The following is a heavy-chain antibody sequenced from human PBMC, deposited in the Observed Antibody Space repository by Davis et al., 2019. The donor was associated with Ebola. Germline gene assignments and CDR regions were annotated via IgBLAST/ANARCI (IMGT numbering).Heavy chain of an antibody. D-gene: IGHD5-18*01. J-gene: IGHJ6*02. CDR3: ARGVDTAMVYYYYGMDV. V-gene: IGHV7-4-1*02. Sequence: AASVKVSCKASGYTFTSYAMNWVRQAPGQGLEWMGWINTNTGNPTYAQGFTGRFVFSLDTSVSTAYLQISSLKAEDTAVYYCARGVDTAMVYYYYGMDVWGQGTTVTVSS. CDR1: GYTFTSYA. CDR2: INTNTGNP.